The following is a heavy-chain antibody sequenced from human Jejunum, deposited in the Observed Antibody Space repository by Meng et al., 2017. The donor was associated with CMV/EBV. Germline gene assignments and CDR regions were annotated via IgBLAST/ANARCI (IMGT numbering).Heavy chain of an antibody. Sequence: LALSCAASGFNFKDYWMDWVRQAPGRGLEWVANIRYDGGERYYVNSVEGRFFIYRDNARNTLYLQMNSLRGDDSAIYYCTRALDYWGQGTPVTVSS. J-gene: IGHJ4*02. CDR3: TRALDY. V-gene: IGHV3-7*04. CDR1: GFNFKDYW. CDR2: IRYDGGER.